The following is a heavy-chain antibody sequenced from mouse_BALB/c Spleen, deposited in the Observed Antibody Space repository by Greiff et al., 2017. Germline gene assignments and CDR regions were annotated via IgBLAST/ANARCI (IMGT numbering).Heavy chain of an antibody. CDR1: GFTFTDYY. V-gene: IGHV7-3*02. CDR3: ARDIPFDY. J-gene: IGHJ2*01. Sequence: EVHLVESGGGLVQPGGSLRLSCATSGFTFTDYYMSWVRQPPGKALEWLGFIRNKANGYTTEYSASVKGRFTISRDNSQSILYLQMNTLRAEDSATYYCARDIPFDYWGQGTTLTVSS. CDR2: IRNKANGYTT.